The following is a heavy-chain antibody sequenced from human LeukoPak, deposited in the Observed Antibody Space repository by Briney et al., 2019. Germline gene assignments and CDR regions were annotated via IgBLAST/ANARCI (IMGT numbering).Heavy chain of an antibody. CDR3: ARGKAAAGNSLWFDP. D-gene: IGHD6-13*01. CDR2: INHSGST. CDR1: GGSFSGYY. J-gene: IGHJ5*02. V-gene: IGHV4-34*01. Sequence: KPSETLSLTCAVYGGSFSGYYWSWIRQPPGKGLEWIGEINHSGSTNYNPSLNSRVTISVDTSKNQFSLKLSSVTAADTAVYYCARGKAAAGNSLWFDPWGQGTLVTVSS.